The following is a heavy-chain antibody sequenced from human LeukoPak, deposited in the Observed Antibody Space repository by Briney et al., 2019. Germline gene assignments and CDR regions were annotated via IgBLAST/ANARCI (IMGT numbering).Heavy chain of an antibody. Sequence: GGSLRLSCAASRFTFSSYGMHWVRQAPGKGLEWVAVIWYDGSNKYYADSVKGRFTISRDNSKKTLILQMNSLRAEDTAVYYCARDDSVNAFDIWGQGTMVTVSS. CDR1: RFTFSSYG. J-gene: IGHJ3*02. CDR3: ARDDSVNAFDI. D-gene: IGHD2-21*01. V-gene: IGHV3-33*01. CDR2: IWYDGSNK.